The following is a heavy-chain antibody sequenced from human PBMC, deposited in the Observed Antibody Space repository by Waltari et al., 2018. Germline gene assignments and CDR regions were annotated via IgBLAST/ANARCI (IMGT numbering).Heavy chain of an antibody. CDR1: GFTFSSYG. V-gene: IGHV3-30*18. J-gene: IGHJ3*02. Sequence: QVQLVESGGGVVQPGRSLRLSCAASGFTFSSYGMHWVRQAPGKGLEGVAVIWYDGSNKYYADSVKGRFTISRDNSKNTLYLQMNSLRAEDTAMYYCAKQSEIAAVLGAFDIWGQGTMVTVSS. CDR3: AKQSEIAAVLGAFDI. D-gene: IGHD6-13*01. CDR2: IWYDGSNK.